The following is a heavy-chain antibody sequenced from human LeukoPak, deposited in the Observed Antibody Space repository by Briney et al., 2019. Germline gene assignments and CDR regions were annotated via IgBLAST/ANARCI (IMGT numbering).Heavy chain of an antibody. D-gene: IGHD3-10*02. J-gene: IGHJ6*04. Sequence: GGSLRLSCAASGFTFSSYEMNWVRQAPGKGLEWVSYISSSGSTIYYADSVKGRFTISRDNAKNSLYLQRNSLRAEDTAVYYCAELGITMIGGVWGEGTTVTISS. CDR3: AELGITMIGGV. V-gene: IGHV3-48*03. CDR2: ISSSGSTI. CDR1: GFTFSSYE.